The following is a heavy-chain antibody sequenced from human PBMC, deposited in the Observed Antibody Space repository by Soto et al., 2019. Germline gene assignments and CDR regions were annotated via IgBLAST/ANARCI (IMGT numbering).Heavy chain of an antibody. D-gene: IGHD3-10*01. J-gene: IGHJ6*02. CDR3: ASLAEARRGVHA. CDR2: ISYDVMNE. V-gene: IGHV3-30*03. CDR1: RSTFSING. Sequence: PGRSMRPSSAADRSTFSINGIRWVRQPPGRGLGWEALISYDVMNEYYGGFVKGRFTICTHNCETTIYLQMDSVRTEDTAMYERASLAEARRGVHALGQGTAGTVSS.